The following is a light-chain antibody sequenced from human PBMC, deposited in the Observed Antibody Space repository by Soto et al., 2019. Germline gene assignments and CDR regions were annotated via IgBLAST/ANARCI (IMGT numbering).Light chain of an antibody. Sequence: EIVITNSPATLSATVGERAILYCRTSQSISAYLAWYQQKPGLPPRLLIYDGSNRATGVPARFSGSGSGTDFTLTISSLEPEDFAVYYCQQRANGVTFGPGGKVDIK. CDR3: QQRANGVT. V-gene: IGKV3-11*01. CDR1: QSISAY. CDR2: DGS. J-gene: IGKJ3*01.